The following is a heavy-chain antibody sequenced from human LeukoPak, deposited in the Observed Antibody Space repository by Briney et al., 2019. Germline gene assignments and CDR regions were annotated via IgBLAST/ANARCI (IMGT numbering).Heavy chain of an antibody. D-gene: IGHD2-2*01. CDR2: IYTSGST. Sequence: PSETLSLTCTVSGGPISSYYWSWIRQPAGKGLEWIGRIYTSGSTNYNPSLKSRVTMSVDTSKNQFSLKLSSVTAADTAVYYCARDRDSVVPAATLDYWGQGTLVTVSS. CDR1: GGPISSYY. V-gene: IGHV4-4*07. J-gene: IGHJ4*02. CDR3: ARDRDSVVPAATLDY.